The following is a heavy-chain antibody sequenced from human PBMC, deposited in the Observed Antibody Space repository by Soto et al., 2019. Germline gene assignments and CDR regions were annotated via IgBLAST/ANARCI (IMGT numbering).Heavy chain of an antibody. Sequence: ASVKVSCKVSGYTLTELSMHWVRQAPGKGLEWMGGFDPEDGETIYAQKFQGRVTMTEDTSTDTAYMELSSLRSEDTAVYYCATTWDYYDSSGRHDYWGQGTLVTVSS. D-gene: IGHD3-22*01. CDR3: ATTWDYYDSSGRHDY. V-gene: IGHV1-24*01. CDR1: GYTLTELS. CDR2: FDPEDGET. J-gene: IGHJ4*02.